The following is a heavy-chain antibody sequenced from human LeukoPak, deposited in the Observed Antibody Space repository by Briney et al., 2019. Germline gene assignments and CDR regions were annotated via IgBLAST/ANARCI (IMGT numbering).Heavy chain of an antibody. CDR2: INPNSGGT. CDR3: ARVRVLRFLEWLLIY. Sequence: ASVKVSCTASGYTFTGYYMHWVRQAPGQGLEWMGWINPNSGGTNYAQKFQGRVTMTRDTSISTAYMELSRLRSDDTAVYYCARVRVLRFLEWLLIYWGQGTLVTVSS. V-gene: IGHV1-2*02. J-gene: IGHJ4*02. CDR1: GYTFTGYY. D-gene: IGHD3-3*01.